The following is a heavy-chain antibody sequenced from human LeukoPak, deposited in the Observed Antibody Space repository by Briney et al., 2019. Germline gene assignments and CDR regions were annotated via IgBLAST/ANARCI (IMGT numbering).Heavy chain of an antibody. V-gene: IGHV3-9*03. CDR1: GFPFYYYG. CDR3: AKGRDGYNSYFDY. J-gene: IGHJ4*02. CDR2: ISWNSGSI. D-gene: IGHD5-24*01. Sequence: GGSLRLSFAASGFPFYYYGMHWVRAAPGKGLGWVSGISWNSGSIGYADSVKGRFTISRDNAKNSLYLQMNSLRAEDMALYYCAKGRDGYNSYFDYWGQGTLVTVSS.